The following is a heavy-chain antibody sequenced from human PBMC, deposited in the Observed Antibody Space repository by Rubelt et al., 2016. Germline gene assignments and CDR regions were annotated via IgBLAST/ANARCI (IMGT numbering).Heavy chain of an antibody. D-gene: IGHD5-18*01. V-gene: IGHV4-34*01. J-gene: IGHJ4*02. CDR3: ARHGLWSGNAIGY. CDR2: FYYSGSP. Sequence: QVQLQQWGAGLLKPSETLSLTCAVYGGSLSGYYWSWIRQPPGKGLEWIGSFYYSGSPYYNPSLKSLVTISVDTSKNQFSLKLGYVTAADTAVYDWARHGLWSGNAIGYWGQGTLVTVSS. CDR1: GGSLSGYY.